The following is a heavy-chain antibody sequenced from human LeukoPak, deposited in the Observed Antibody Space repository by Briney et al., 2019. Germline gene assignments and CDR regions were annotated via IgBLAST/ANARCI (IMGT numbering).Heavy chain of an antibody. CDR3: AKGPYNWNDSAFDI. CDR2: IRYDVSNK. CDR1: GFTFSSYG. D-gene: IGHD1-1*01. V-gene: IGHV3-30*02. Sequence: GGSLRLSCAASGFTFSSYGMHWVRQAPGKGLEWVAFIRYDVSNKYYADSVKGRFTISRDNSKNTLYLQMNSLRAEDTAVYYCAKGPYNWNDSAFDIWGQGTMVTVSS. J-gene: IGHJ3*02.